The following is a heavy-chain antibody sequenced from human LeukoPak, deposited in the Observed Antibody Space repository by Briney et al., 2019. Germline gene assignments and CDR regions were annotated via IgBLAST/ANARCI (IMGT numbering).Heavy chain of an antibody. CDR1: GITFSNYA. Sequence: PGGSLRLSCEASGITFSNYAMTWVRQAPGKGLEWVAVISYDGSNKYYADSVKGRFTISRDNSKNTLYLQMNSLRAEDTAVYNCARDPYSSAHFDYWGQGTLVTVSS. D-gene: IGHD6-19*01. V-gene: IGHV3-30-3*01. J-gene: IGHJ4*02. CDR2: ISYDGSNK. CDR3: ARDPYSSAHFDY.